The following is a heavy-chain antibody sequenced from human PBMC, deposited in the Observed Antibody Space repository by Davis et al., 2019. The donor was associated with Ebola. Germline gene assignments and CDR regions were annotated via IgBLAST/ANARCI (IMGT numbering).Heavy chain of an antibody. Sequence: GGSLRLSCAASGFTFSSYGMHWVRQAPGKGLEWVSVIYSGGSTYYADSVKGRFTIPRDNAKNSLYLQMNSLRAEDTAVYYCARDILGDRGMDVWGQGTTVTVPS. CDR3: ARDILGDRGMDV. CDR1: GFTFSSYG. V-gene: IGHV3-NL1*01. D-gene: IGHD1-26*01. J-gene: IGHJ6*02. CDR2: IYSGGST.